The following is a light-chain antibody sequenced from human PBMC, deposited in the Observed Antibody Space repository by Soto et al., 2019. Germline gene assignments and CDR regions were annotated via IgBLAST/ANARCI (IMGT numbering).Light chain of an antibody. CDR1: QNIRNW. Sequence: DIQLTQPPSTLPASVGDSVTITCRASQNIRNWLAWYQQKPGKAPNPLICDASSLKSGVPARFSGSGSGTEFTLTISSLQPDDFATYYCQQYNTYSTFGQGTRLEI. V-gene: IGKV1-5*01. J-gene: IGKJ5*01. CDR2: DAS. CDR3: QQYNTYST.